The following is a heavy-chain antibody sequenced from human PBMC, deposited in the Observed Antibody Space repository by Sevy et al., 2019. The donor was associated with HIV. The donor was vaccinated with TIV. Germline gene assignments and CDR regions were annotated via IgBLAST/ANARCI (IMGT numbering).Heavy chain of an antibody. V-gene: IGHV3-11*01. CDR2: ISSSGSTI. CDR1: GFTFSDYY. J-gene: IGHJ6*02. CDR3: ARDQDIVVVTARGVDV. D-gene: IGHD2-2*01. Sequence: GGSLRLSCAASGFTFSDYYMSWIRQAPGKGLEWVSYISSSGSTIYYADSVKGRFTISRDNAKNSLYLQMNSLRAEDTAVYYCARDQDIVVVTARGVDVWGQGTTVTVSS.